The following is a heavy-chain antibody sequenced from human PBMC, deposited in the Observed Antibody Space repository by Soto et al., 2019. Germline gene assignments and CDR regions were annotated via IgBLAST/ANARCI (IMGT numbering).Heavy chain of an antibody. D-gene: IGHD2-8*02. CDR1: KFTFRTYA. CDR2: ISGSGHNT. CDR3: AKDMVHCTGTRCARYFEK. V-gene: IGHV3-23*01. J-gene: IGHJ4*02. Sequence: GGSLRLSCAAPKFTFRTYAITWVRQAPGKGLEWVSDISGSGHNTYYADSVKGRFTISRDNSKSTLYLQMNSLRAEDTAVYYCAKDMVHCTGTRCARYFEKWGRGTLVTVSS.